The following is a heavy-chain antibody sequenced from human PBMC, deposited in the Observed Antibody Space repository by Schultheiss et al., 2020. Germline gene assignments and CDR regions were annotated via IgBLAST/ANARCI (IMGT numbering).Heavy chain of an antibody. V-gene: IGHV4-39*07. CDR1: GGSISSGGYY. D-gene: IGHD2-2*01. Sequence: SETLSLTCTVSGGSISSGGYYWGWIRQPPGKGLEWIGSIYYSGSTNYNPSLKSRVTISVDTSKNQFSLNLSSVTAADTALYYCARVGCSSTTCYRRNTFDIWGKGSMVNV. CDR3: ARVGCSSTTCYRRNTFDI. J-gene: IGHJ3*02. CDR2: IYYSGST.